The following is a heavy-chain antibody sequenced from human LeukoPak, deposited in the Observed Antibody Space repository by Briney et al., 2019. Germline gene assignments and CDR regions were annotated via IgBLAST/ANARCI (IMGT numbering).Heavy chain of an antibody. D-gene: IGHD6-13*01. CDR2: ISSSSSYI. CDR1: GFIFNTYV. J-gene: IGHJ4*02. Sequence: GGSLRLSCAASGFIFNTYVMSWVRQAPGKGLEWVSSISSSSSYIYYADSVKGRFTISRDNAKNSLYLQMNSLRAEDTAVYYCARAPFSSSYDYWGQGTLVTVSS. V-gene: IGHV3-21*01. CDR3: ARAPFSSSYDY.